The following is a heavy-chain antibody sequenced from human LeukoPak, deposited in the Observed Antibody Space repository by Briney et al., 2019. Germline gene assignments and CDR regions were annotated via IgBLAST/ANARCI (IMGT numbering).Heavy chain of an antibody. CDR2: IYYSGST. D-gene: IGHD1-26*01. CDR3: ARTYSGIPAYDY. CDR1: GGSISSYY. J-gene: IGHJ4*02. V-gene: IGHV4-59*01. Sequence: PSETLSLTCTVSGGSISSYYWSWIRQPPGKGLEWIGYIYYSGSTNYNPSLKSRVTISVDTSKNQFSLKLGSVTVADTAVNYCARTYSGIPAYDYWGQGTLVTVSS.